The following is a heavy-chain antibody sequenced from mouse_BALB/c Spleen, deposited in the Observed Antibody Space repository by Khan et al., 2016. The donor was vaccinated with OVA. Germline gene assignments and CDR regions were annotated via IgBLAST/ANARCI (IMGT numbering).Heavy chain of an antibody. D-gene: IGHD4-1*01. CDR1: GYTFSSYW. V-gene: IGHV1-9*01. Sequence: VQLQESGAELMKPGASVKISCKATGYTFSSYWIEWVKQRPGHGLEWIGEILPGRGNINYNEKFKGKATFTADTSSNIAYMQLNSLTSEDSAVYYCARVAGTTYGMDYWGQGTSVTVSS. CDR2: ILPGRGNI. J-gene: IGHJ4*01. CDR3: ARVAGTTYGMDY.